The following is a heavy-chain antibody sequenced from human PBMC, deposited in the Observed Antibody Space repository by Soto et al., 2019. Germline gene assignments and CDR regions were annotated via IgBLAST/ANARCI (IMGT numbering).Heavy chain of an antibody. D-gene: IGHD1-7*01. CDR1: GFTSSSYS. Sequence: GGSLRLSCAASGFTSSSYSMNWVRQAPGKGLEWVSSISSSSSYIYYADSVKGRFTISRDNAKNSLYLQMNSLRAEDTAVYYCAREDNWNYGSAFDIWGQGTMVTVSS. V-gene: IGHV3-21*01. CDR3: AREDNWNYGSAFDI. CDR2: ISSSSSYI. J-gene: IGHJ3*02.